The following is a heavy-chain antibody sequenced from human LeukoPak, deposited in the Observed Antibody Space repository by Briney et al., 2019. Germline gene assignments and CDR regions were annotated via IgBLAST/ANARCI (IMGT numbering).Heavy chain of an antibody. CDR2: INHSGST. V-gene: IGHV4-34*01. CDR1: GGSFSGYY. CDR3: ARVPPVSSSSYYYYYGMDV. Sequence: SETLSLTCAVYGGSFSGYYWSWIRQPPGKGLEWIGEINHSGSTNYNPSLKSRVTTSVDTSKNQFSLKLSSVTAADTAVYYCARVPPVSSSSYYYYYGMDVWGQGTTVTVSS. D-gene: IGHD6-6*01. J-gene: IGHJ6*02.